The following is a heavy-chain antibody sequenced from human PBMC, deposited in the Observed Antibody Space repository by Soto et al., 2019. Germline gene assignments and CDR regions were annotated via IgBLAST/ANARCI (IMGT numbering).Heavy chain of an antibody. CDR3: ARLRKYYYDSSGYYHQSNFDY. D-gene: IGHD3-22*01. V-gene: IGHV4-30-2*01. CDR2: IYHSGST. J-gene: IGHJ4*02. CDR1: GGSISSGGYS. Sequence: SETLSLTCAVSGGSISSGGYSWSWIRQPPGKGLEWIGYIYHSGSTYYNPSLKSRVTISVDRSKNQFSLKLSSVTAADTAVYYCARLRKYYYDSSGYYHQSNFDYWGQGTLVTVSS.